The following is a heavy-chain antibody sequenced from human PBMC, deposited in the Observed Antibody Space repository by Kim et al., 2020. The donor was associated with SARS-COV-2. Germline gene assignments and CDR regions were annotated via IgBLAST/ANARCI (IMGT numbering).Heavy chain of an antibody. Sequence: RGSLRLSCAASGFTFSSYGMHWVRQDPGKGLEWVAVISYDGSNKYYADSVKGRFTISRDNSKNTLYLQMNSLRAEDTAVYYCAKDSQPGVDNYDFWSGPYSWGQGTLVTVSS. CDR1: GFTFSSYG. V-gene: IGHV3-30*18. D-gene: IGHD3-3*01. J-gene: IGHJ4*02. CDR3: AKDSQPGVDNYDFWSGPYS. CDR2: ISYDGSNK.